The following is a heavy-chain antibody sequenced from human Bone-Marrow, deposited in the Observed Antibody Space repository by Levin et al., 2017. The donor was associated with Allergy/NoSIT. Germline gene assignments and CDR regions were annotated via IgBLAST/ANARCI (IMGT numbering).Heavy chain of an antibody. Sequence: SCEASGFTFSNYWMSWVRQAPGKGLEWVANIRQEGSEKYYVDSVKGRFTISRDNAKNSLYLQMNSLRAEDTSVYYCARYHASSSWYSWDYWGQGTLVTVSS. D-gene: IGHD6-13*01. V-gene: IGHV3-7*01. CDR2: IRQEGSEK. J-gene: IGHJ4*02. CDR3: ARYHASSSWYSWDY. CDR1: GFTFSNYW.